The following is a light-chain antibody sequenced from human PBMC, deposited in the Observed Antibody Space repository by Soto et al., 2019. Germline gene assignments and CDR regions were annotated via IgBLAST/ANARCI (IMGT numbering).Light chain of an antibody. CDR3: CSYAGNNNV. J-gene: IGLJ1*01. CDR1: SSDVGGHNY. CDR2: EVT. V-gene: IGLV2-8*02. Sequence: QSVLTQPPSASRSPGQSVTISCTGTSSDVGGHNYVSWYQQHPGKAPKLMIYEVTQRPSGVPDRFSGSKSGNTASLTVSGLQAEDEADYYCCSYAGNNNVFGTGTKVTVL.